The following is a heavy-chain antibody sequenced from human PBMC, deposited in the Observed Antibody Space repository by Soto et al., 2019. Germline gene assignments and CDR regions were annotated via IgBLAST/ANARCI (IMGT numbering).Heavy chain of an antibody. CDR3: ARGRVIIGVDI. CDR2: MNPHSGNT. CDR1: GYTFTGYD. J-gene: IGHJ3*02. V-gene: IGHV1-8*01. D-gene: IGHD3-22*01. Sequence: QVQLVQSGAEVKKPGASVKVSCKASGYTFTGYDINWVRQATGQGLEWMGWMNPHSGNTNYAQKFQGRVTMTRNTSISTAYMELSRLRSEDTAMYYCARGRVIIGVDIWCQGTMVTVSS.